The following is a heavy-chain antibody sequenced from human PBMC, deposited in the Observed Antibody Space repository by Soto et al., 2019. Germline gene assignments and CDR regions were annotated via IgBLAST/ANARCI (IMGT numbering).Heavy chain of an antibody. V-gene: IGHV3-33*05. Sequence: QVQLVESGGGVVQPGTSLRLSCVGSGFTFRSYVIHWVRQAPGKGLEWVALTSYDGSNNFYGDSVKGRFTLSRDNSRNTVELQMDSLRLEDTALYYCARWGTKGGLDVWGQGTLVSVSS. J-gene: IGHJ4*02. D-gene: IGHD3-16*01. CDR2: TSYDGSNN. CDR3: ARWGTKGGLDV. CDR1: GFTFRSYV.